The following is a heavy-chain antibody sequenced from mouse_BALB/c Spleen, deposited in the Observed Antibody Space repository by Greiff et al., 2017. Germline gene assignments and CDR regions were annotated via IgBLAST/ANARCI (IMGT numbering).Heavy chain of an antibody. V-gene: IGHV4-2*02. CDR2: INPGSSTI. CDR3: ARLTATGAMDY. D-gene: IGHD1-2*01. J-gene: IGHJ4*01. CDR1: GFDFSRYW. Sequence: EVKLQESGGGLVQPGGSLNLSCAASGFDFSRYWMSWARQAPGKGQEWIGEINPGSSTINYTPSLKDKFIISRDNAKNTLYLQMSKVRSEDTALYYCARLTATGAMDYWGQGTSVTVSS.